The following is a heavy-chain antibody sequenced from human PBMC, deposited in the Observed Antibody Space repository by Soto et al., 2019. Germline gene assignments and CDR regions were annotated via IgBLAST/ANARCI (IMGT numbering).Heavy chain of an antibody. V-gene: IGHV4-31*03. CDR3: ASTNSSGWDDYYYGMDV. D-gene: IGHD6-19*01. CDR1: GGSISSGGYY. Sequence: SETLSITCTVSGGSISSGGYYWSWIRQHPGKGLEWIGYIYYSGSTYYNPSLKSRVTISVDTSKNHFSLKLSSVTAADTAVYYCASTNSSGWDDYYYGMDVWGQGTTVTVSS. CDR2: IYYSGST. J-gene: IGHJ6*02.